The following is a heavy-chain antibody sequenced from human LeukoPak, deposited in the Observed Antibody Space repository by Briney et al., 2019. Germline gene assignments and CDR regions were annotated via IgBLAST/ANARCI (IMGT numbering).Heavy chain of an antibody. Sequence: SVKVSCKASGGTFSSYAISWVRQAPGQGLEWMGRIIPIFGTANYAQKFQGRVTITTDKSTSTAYMELSSLRSEDTALYYCARGLIRQQLSPEHLQHWGQGTLVTVSS. CDR3: ARGLIRQQLSPEHLQH. J-gene: IGHJ1*01. CDR2: IIPIFGTA. D-gene: IGHD6-13*01. V-gene: IGHV1-69*05. CDR1: GGTFSSYA.